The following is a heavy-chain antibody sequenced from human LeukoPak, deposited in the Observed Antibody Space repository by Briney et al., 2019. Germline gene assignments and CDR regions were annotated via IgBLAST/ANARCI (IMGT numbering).Heavy chain of an antibody. D-gene: IGHD4-17*01. CDR3: ARRVLDYGVETFEY. CDR1: GYSFTSYW. Sequence: GESLKISCKGSGYSFTSYWIAWVRRTPGKGLEWMGIIYPGDSDTTYSPSFQGQVTISVDKSISTAYLLWSSLKASDTAMYYCARRVLDYGVETFEYWGQGTLVTVSS. CDR2: IYPGDSDT. J-gene: IGHJ4*02. V-gene: IGHV5-51*01.